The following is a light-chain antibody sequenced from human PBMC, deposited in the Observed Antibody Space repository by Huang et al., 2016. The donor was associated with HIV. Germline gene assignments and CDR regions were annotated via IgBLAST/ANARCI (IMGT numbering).Light chain of an antibody. CDR3: QQYYSIPRT. J-gene: IGKJ1*01. Sequence: DIVMTQSPDSLAVSLGERATINCKSSQSVLYNSNNKNYLAWYQQKAGQPPKLLIYWVSIRELGLSDRFSGSGSGTNFTLTISSLQAEDVAVYYCQQYYSIPRTFGQGTKVEIK. CDR2: WVS. CDR1: QSVLYNSNNKNY. V-gene: IGKV4-1*01.